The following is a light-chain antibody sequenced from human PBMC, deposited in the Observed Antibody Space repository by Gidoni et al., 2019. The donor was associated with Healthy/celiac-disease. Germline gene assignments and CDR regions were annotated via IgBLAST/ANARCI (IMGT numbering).Light chain of an antibody. CDR1: QSVSSY. J-gene: IGKJ5*01. CDR3: QQRSNWPPIT. CDR2: DAS. Sequence: EIVLTQYPATLSLSPGERATLSCRASQSVSSYLAWYQQKPGQAPRLLIYDASNRATGIPARFSGSGSGTAFTLTISSLEPEDFAVYYCQQRSNWPPITFGQGTRLEIK. V-gene: IGKV3-11*01.